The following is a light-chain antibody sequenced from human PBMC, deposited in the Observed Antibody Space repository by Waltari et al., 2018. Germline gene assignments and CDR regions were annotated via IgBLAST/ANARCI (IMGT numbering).Light chain of an antibody. Sequence: QSALTQPASVSGSPGQSITISCTATSSDFGANKYVSWYQQHPGKAPKVVIYDVTERPPGVSNRFSGSKSGSTASLTISGLQTEDEAGYYCSSRTNSITWVFGGGTKVTVL. J-gene: IGLJ3*02. CDR2: DVT. CDR1: SSDFGANKY. CDR3: SSRTNSITWV. V-gene: IGLV2-14*03.